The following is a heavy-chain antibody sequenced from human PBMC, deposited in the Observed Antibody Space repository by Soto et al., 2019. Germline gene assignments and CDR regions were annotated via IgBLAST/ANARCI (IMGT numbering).Heavy chain of an antibody. CDR2: ISHDGSNK. CDR3: AKDGAPRYCSGRSCHPAGAY. Sequence: QVQLVESGGGVVQPGRSLRLSCAGSGFTFSNYGLHWVRQTPGKGLEWVAFISHDGSNKYYADSVKGRFTISRDSSKSTLYLQMDSLRVEDTAVYYCAKDGAPRYCSGRSCHPAGAYWGQGTLGTVSS. V-gene: IGHV3-30*18. CDR1: GFTFSNYG. D-gene: IGHD2-15*01. J-gene: IGHJ4*02.